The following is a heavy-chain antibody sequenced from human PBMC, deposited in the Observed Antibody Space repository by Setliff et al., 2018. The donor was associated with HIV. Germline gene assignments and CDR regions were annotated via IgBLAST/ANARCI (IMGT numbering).Heavy chain of an antibody. Sequence: ASVKVSCKASGYTFTTHGISWVRQAPGQGLEWMGWINTYNGNTNYAQKLQGRVNMTTDTSTSTAYLELRRLRSDDTAVYFCARNKLSDAFDVWGPGTMVTVSS. D-gene: IGHD1-1*01. CDR3: ARNKLSDAFDV. CDR1: GYTFTTHG. J-gene: IGHJ3*01. V-gene: IGHV1-18*01. CDR2: INTYNGNT.